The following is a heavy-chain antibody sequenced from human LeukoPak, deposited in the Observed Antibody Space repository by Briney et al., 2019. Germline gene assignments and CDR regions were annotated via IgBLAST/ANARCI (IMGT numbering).Heavy chain of an antibody. Sequence: PGGSLRLSCAASGFTFSSYWMSWVRQAPGKGLEWVANIKQDGSEKYYVDSVKGRFTISRDNAKNSLYLQMNSLRAEDTAVYYCARAAIFHYYYMDVWGKGTTVTVSS. CDR2: IKQDGSEK. V-gene: IGHV3-7*01. D-gene: IGHD3-9*01. J-gene: IGHJ6*03. CDR3: ARAAIFHYYYMDV. CDR1: GFTFSSYW.